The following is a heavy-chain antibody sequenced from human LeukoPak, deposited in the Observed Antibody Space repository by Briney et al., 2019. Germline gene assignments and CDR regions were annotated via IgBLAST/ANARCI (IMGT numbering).Heavy chain of an antibody. J-gene: IGHJ3*02. CDR1: GYTFTSYG. CDR3: ARDLSMVYWNHHDAFDI. D-gene: IGHD1-1*01. V-gene: IGHV1-18*01. Sequence: GASVKVSCKASGYTFTSYGISWVRQAPGQGLEWMGWISAYNGNTNYAQKLQGRVTMTTHTSTSTAYMELRSLRSDDTAVYYCARDLSMVYWNHHDAFDIWGQGTMVTVSS. CDR2: ISAYNGNT.